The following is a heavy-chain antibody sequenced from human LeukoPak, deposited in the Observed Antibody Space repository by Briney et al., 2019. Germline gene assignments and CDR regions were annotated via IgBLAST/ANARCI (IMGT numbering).Heavy chain of an antibody. D-gene: IGHD3-10*01. Sequence: PSETLSLTCAVYGGSFSGYYWSWIRQPPGKGLEWIGEINHSGSTNYNPSLKSRVTISVDTSKNQFSLKLSSVTAADTAVYYCARVVTMVRGVTLLDYWGQGTLVTVSS. CDR2: INHSGST. J-gene: IGHJ4*02. CDR1: GGSFSGYY. CDR3: ARVVTMVRGVTLLDY. V-gene: IGHV4-34*01.